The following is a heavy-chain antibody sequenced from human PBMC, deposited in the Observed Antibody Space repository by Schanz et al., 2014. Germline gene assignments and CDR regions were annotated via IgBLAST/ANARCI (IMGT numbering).Heavy chain of an antibody. V-gene: IGHV4-4*02. J-gene: IGHJ1*01. CDR1: GASISSNNW. Sequence: QVQLQESGPGLVKPSGTLSLTCAVSGASISSNNWWSWVRQPPGKGLEWIGSIYYRGNTYYNPSPKSRPPTPVNTPDNHFPFNQISGPAADSGIYYCASQLVMTSGQYFHHWGHGTLAIVSS. D-gene: IGHD1-1*01. CDR2: IYYRGNT. CDR3: ASQLVMTSGQYFHH.